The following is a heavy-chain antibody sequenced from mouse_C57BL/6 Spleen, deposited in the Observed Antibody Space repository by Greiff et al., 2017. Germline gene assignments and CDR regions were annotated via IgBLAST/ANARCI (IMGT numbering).Heavy chain of an antibody. CDR1: GYTFTSYS. V-gene: IGHV1-81*01. CDR2: IYPRSGNT. Sequence: VKLMESGAELARPGASVKLSCKASGYTFTSYSISWVKQRTGQGLAWIGEIYPRSGNTYYNEKFKGKATLTADKSSSTAYMELRSLTSEDSAVYFCAREGGVPGEAWFAYWGQGTLVTVSA. CDR3: AREGGVPGEAWFAY. D-gene: IGHD2-14*01. J-gene: IGHJ3*01.